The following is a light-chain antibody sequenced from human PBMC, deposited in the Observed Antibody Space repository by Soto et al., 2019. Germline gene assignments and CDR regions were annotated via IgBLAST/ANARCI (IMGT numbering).Light chain of an antibody. V-gene: IGKV1-33*01. CDR3: HQYVNLHT. Sequence: DIQMTQSPYSLSASVGDRVTISCESSQNINNYLNWYQQKPGRAPKLMIYDASILGAGVPSRFRGSGSGTDFTFTSSRLQPEVVPTYYCHQYVNLHTFGQGTRVEIK. CDR2: DAS. J-gene: IGKJ5*01. CDR1: QNINNY.